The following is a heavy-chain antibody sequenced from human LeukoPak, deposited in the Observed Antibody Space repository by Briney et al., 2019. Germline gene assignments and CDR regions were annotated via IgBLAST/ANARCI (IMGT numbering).Heavy chain of an antibody. J-gene: IGHJ6*02. D-gene: IGHD3-10*01. CDR2: INHSGST. V-gene: IGHV4-34*01. CDR1: GGSFSGYY. Sequence: SETLSLPCAVYGGSFSGYYWSWIRQPPGKGLEWIGEINHSGSTNYNPSLKSRVTISVDTSKNQFSLKLSSVTAADTAVYYCARGQFYGSGSYPTYYYYYYGMDVWGQGTTVTVSS. CDR3: ARGQFYGSGSYPTYYYYYYGMDV.